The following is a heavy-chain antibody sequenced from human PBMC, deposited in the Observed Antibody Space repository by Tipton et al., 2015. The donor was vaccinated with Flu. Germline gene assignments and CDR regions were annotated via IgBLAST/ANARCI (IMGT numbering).Heavy chain of an antibody. V-gene: IGHV4-38-2*01. J-gene: IGHJ4*02. CDR3: ASSPGYNSGWYYSDY. CDR2: VYHSGST. D-gene: IGHD6-19*01. CDR1: GYSIISGYF. Sequence: TLSLTCAVSGYSIISGYFWGWIRQPPGKGLELIGNVYHSGSTYYNPSLKSRVTISVDTSKNQFSLKLSSVTAADTAVYYCASSPGYNSGWYYSDYWGQGALVTVSS.